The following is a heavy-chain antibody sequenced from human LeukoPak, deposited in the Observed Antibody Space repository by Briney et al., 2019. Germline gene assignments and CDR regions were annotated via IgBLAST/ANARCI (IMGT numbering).Heavy chain of an antibody. D-gene: IGHD6-13*01. V-gene: IGHV1-46*01. Sequence: ASVKVSCKASGYTFTSYYMHWVRQAPGQGLEWMGIINPSGGSTSYAQKFQGRVTMTRDMSTSTVYMELSSLRSEDTAVYYCARGRYSSSWGSTRIDYWGQGTLATVSS. CDR1: GYTFTSYY. CDR3: ARGRYSSSWGSTRIDY. J-gene: IGHJ4*02. CDR2: INPSGGST.